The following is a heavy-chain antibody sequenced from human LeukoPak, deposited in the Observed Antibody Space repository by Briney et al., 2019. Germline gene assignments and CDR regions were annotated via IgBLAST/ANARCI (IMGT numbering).Heavy chain of an antibody. V-gene: IGHV4-4*07. J-gene: IGHJ3*02. CDR2: IYTSGST. D-gene: IGHD3-10*01. CDR1: GGSISSYY. CDR3: ASYYGSGGRAFDI. Sequence: SETLSLTCTVSGGSISSYYWSWLRQPAGKGLEWIGRIYTSGSTNYNPSLKSRVTMSVDTSKNQFSLKLSSVTAADTAVYYCASYYGSGGRAFDIWGQGTMVTVSS.